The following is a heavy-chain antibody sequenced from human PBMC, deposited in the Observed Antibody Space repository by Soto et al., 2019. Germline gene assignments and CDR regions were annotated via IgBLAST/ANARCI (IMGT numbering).Heavy chain of an antibody. D-gene: IGHD2-8*01. V-gene: IGHV4-38-2*01. Sequence: SETLPLTCAVSGYSISSGYNWGWIRQPPGKGLGWIGSIHHSGTTYYNPSLKSRVTISLDTSKNQFSLKLSSVTAADTAVYYCARTIYCINGVCSPLYGVDVWGQGTTVTVSS. CDR2: IHHSGTT. CDR1: GYSISSGYN. J-gene: IGHJ6*02. CDR3: ARTIYCINGVCSPLYGVDV.